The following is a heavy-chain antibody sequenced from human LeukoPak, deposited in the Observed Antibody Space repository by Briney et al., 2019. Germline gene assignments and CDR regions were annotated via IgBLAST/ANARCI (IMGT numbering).Heavy chain of an antibody. CDR2: IYYSGTT. CDR1: GGSISSQY. CDR3: ARLLDNDSSGYPDTFDM. D-gene: IGHD3-22*01. J-gene: IGHJ3*02. V-gene: IGHV4-59*11. Sequence: PSETLSLTSTVSGGSISSQYWSWIRQPPGKGLEWIGYIYYSGTTKYNPSLQSRVTISLETSENNFSLKLTSVTAADTAVYYCARLLDNDSSGYPDTFDMWGQGTVVTVSS.